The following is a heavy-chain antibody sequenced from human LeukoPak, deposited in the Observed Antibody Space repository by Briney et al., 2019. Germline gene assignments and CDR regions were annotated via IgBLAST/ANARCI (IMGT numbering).Heavy chain of an antibody. J-gene: IGHJ3*02. Sequence: PGGSLRLSCAASGFTFSSYAMHWVRQAPGQGLEWVSSINSSSSYIYYADSVKGRFTISRDNAKNSLYLQMNSLRAEDTAVYFCAREISYGDYPSGDAFDNWGQGTMVTVSS. D-gene: IGHD4-17*01. CDR2: INSSSSYI. CDR1: GFTFSSYA. CDR3: AREISYGDYPSGDAFDN. V-gene: IGHV3-21*01.